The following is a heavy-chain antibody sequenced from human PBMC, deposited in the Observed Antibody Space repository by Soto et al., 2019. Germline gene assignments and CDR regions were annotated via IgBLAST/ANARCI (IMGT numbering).Heavy chain of an antibody. CDR1: GFTFSSYA. D-gene: IGHD2-15*01. CDR2: MSYDGSNK. Sequence: QVQLVESGGGVVQPGRSLRLSCAASGFTFSSYAMHWVRQAPGKGLEWVAVMSYDGSNKYYADSVKGRFTISRDNSKNTLYLQMNSLRAEDTAVYYCARFKGCSGGSCYPYFDYWGPGTLVTVSS. CDR3: ARFKGCSGGSCYPYFDY. V-gene: IGHV3-30-3*01. J-gene: IGHJ4*02.